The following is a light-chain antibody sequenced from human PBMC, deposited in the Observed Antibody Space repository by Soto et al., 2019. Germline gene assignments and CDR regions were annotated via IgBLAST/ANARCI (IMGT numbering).Light chain of an antibody. CDR3: MQALQTPWT. V-gene: IGKV2-28*01. J-gene: IGKJ1*01. Sequence: DIVMTQSPLSLPVTPGEPASISCRSSQSLLHSDGYNYLDWYLQKPGQSPQVLIYLGSNRASGVPDRFSGSGSGTDFTLKISRVEAEDVGVSYCMQALQTPWTFGQGTKVEIK. CDR1: QSLLHSDGYNY. CDR2: LGS.